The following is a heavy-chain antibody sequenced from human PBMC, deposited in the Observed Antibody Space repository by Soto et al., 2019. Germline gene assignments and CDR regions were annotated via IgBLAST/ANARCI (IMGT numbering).Heavy chain of an antibody. D-gene: IGHD1-26*01. CDR3: AKEGGIVANGDY. CDR2: ISPNGGRT. Sequence: EVQLLESGGGLVQPGGSLRLSCAASGFTFNTYAMSWVRQAPGKGLEWVSAISPNGGRTYYADSVKGRFTISRDNSKNTLYLQMNSLRAEDTALYYCAKEGGIVANGDYWGQGTLVTVSS. CDR1: GFTFNTYA. V-gene: IGHV3-23*01. J-gene: IGHJ4*02.